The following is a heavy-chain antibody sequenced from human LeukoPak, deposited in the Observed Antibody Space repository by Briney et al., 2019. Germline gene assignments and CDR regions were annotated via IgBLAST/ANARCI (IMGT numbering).Heavy chain of an antibody. J-gene: IGHJ5*02. D-gene: IGHD2-2*02. Sequence: SETLSLTCAVYGGSFSGYYWSWIRQPPGKGLEWIGEINHSGSTNYNPSLTSRVTISVDTSKNQFSLKLSSVTAADTAVYYCARGPIKRYCSSTSCYKGFDPWGQGTLVTVSS. CDR3: ARGPIKRYCSSTSCYKGFDP. CDR1: GGSFSGYY. V-gene: IGHV4-34*01. CDR2: INHSGST.